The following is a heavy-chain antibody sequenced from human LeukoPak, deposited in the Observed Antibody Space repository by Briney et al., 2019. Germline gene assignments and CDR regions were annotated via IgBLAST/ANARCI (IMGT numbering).Heavy chain of an antibody. CDR3: ARKRPYNWFDP. D-gene: IGHD1-1*01. CDR1: GGSFSGYF. CDR2: INHSGST. V-gene: IGHV4-34*01. Sequence: SETLSLTCAVYGGSFSGYFWSWIRQPPGKGLEWIGEINHSGSTNYNPSLKSRVTISVDTSKNQFSLKLSSVTAADTAVYYCARKRPYNWFDPWGQGTLVTVSS. J-gene: IGHJ5*02.